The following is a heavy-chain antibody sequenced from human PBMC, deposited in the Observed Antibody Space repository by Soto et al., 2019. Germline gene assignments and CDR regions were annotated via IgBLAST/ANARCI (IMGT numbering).Heavy chain of an antibody. V-gene: IGHV4-59*01. CDR2: IYYSGTT. Sequence: LETLSLTCTVSGGSISSYYLSWIRQPPGKGLEWIGYIYYSGTTSYNPSLNSRVTMSVDTSKNQFSLKVNSVTAADTAVYYCARESYYGSGATVVAYWGQGTLVTVSS. J-gene: IGHJ4*02. D-gene: IGHD3-10*01. CDR3: ARESYYGSGATVVAY. CDR1: GGSISSYY.